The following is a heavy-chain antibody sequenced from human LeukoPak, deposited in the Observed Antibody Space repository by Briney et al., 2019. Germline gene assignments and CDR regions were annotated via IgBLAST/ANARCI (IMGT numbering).Heavy chain of an antibody. CDR3: ARDLPGGAKAFNI. CDR1: GFSFSGSA. D-gene: IGHD3-16*01. Sequence: GGSLRLSCAASGFSFSGSAMQWVSQSPARGRGWVAFIRYDESVKSDANSVKGRFTGFRDNPKNTLFLQMNNLRAEDTAVYYCARDLPGGAKAFNIWGLGTMVIVSS. CDR2: IRYDESVK. V-gene: IGHV3-30*02. J-gene: IGHJ3*02.